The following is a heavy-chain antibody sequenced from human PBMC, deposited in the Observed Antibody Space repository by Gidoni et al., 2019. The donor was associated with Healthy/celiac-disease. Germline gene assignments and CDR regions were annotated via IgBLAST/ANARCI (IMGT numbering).Heavy chain of an antibody. D-gene: IGHD6-13*01. Sequence: YNPSLKSRVTMSVDTSKNQFSLKLSSVTAADTAVYYCAGAVEHSSSWYGNAFDIWGQGTMVTVSS. J-gene: IGHJ3*02. CDR3: AGAVEHSSSWYGNAFDI. V-gene: IGHV4-4*07.